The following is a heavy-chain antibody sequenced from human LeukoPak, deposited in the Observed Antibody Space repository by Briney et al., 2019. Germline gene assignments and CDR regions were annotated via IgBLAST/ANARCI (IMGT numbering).Heavy chain of an antibody. D-gene: IGHD4-23*01. Sequence: SETLSLTCTVSGGSISSYYWSWIRQPPGKGLEWIGYIYYSGSTNYNPSLKSRVTISVDTSKNQFSLKLSSVTAADTAVYYCATSPSTVVTPSYYGMDVWGQGTTVTVSS. J-gene: IGHJ6*02. V-gene: IGHV4-59*08. CDR3: ATSPSTVVTPSYYGMDV. CDR2: IYYSGST. CDR1: GGSISSYY.